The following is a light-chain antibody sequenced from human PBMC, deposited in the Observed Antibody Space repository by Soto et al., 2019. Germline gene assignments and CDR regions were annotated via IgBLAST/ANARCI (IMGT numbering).Light chain of an antibody. CDR2: DAS. Sequence: DIHLTQSPSSLSASVGETVTVTCQASQDISVYLNWYQEKPGKAPTLLIYDASNLKTGVPSRFSGSGSGTDFTLTISSLQLEDFATYYCQQNDNTPLAFGGGTKVDIK. V-gene: IGKV1-33*01. J-gene: IGKJ4*01. CDR3: QQNDNTPLA. CDR1: QDISVY.